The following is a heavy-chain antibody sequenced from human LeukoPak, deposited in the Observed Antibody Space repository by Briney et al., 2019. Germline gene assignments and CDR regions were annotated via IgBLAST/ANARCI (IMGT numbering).Heavy chain of an antibody. J-gene: IGHJ5*01. CDR1: GFTFYMYA. V-gene: IGHV3-23*01. CDR2: MCGTAGCT. CDR3: AKDRPNFHENSGHYYRRDGDS. Sequence: GGSLTLSCQASGFTFYMYAMSWVRQAPGKGLEWVASMCGTAGCTFYPGSVKGRFTISRDNSKNVLYLRMNSLTAEDTAIYYCAKDRPNFHENSGHYYRRDGDSWGQGTLVTVSS. D-gene: IGHD3-22*01.